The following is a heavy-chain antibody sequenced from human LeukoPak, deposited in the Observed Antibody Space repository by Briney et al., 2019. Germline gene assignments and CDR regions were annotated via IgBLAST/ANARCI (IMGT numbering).Heavy chain of an antibody. CDR2: INPNSGAT. J-gene: IGHJ4*02. V-gene: IGHV1-2*02. CDR1: GYTFTGYY. D-gene: IGHD6-13*01. CDR3: ARDEGIAAARGYFDY. Sequence: VASVKVSCKASGYTFTGYYMHWVRQAPGQGLEWMGWINPNSGATNYAQKFQGRVTMTRDTSTSTVYMELSSLRSEDTAVYYCARDEGIAAARGYFDYWGQGTLVTVSS.